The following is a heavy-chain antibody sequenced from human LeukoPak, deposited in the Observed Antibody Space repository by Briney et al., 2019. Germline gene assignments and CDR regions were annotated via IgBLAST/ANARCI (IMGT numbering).Heavy chain of an antibody. CDR1: GYTFSGYY. V-gene: IGHV1-18*04. Sequence: ASVKVSCKASGYTFSGYYMHWVRQAPGQGLEWMGWISAYNGNTNYEQKLQGRVTMTTDTSTSTAYMELRSLRSDDTAVYYCASLKNSYDSSGYLVTDAFDIWGQGTMVTVSS. D-gene: IGHD3-22*01. J-gene: IGHJ3*02. CDR2: ISAYNGNT. CDR3: ASLKNSYDSSGYLVTDAFDI.